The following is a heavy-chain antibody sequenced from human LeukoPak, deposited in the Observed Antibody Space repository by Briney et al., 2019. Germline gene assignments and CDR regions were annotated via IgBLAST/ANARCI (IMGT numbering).Heavy chain of an antibody. V-gene: IGHV3-48*01. J-gene: IGHJ4*02. D-gene: IGHD1-14*01. CDR2: IDTRSGTI. CDR3: ATLVNRAGGY. CDR1: GFTFRDYN. Sequence: PGGSLRLSCSASGFTFRDYNMNWVRHAPGKGLEWVSFIDTRSGTIYYADSVKGRFTISRDNGKSSMYLQMNSLRAEDTAIYFCATLVNRAGGYWGQGTLVTVSS.